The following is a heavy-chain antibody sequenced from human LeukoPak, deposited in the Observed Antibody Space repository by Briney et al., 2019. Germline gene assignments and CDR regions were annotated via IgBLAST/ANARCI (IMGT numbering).Heavy chain of an antibody. Sequence: PGGSLRLSCAASGFTFDDYGMSWVRQAPGKGPEWVSAINWNGADTGYADSVKGRFTISRDNAKNSLYLQMNSLRVEDTALYFCARARYCTTSRCYSEYWGQGTLVTVSS. CDR2: INWNGADT. CDR1: GFTFDDYG. V-gene: IGHV3-20*04. J-gene: IGHJ4*02. D-gene: IGHD2-2*01. CDR3: ARARYCTTSRCYSEY.